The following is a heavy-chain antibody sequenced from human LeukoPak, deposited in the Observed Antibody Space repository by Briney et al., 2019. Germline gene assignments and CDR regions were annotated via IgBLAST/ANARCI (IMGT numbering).Heavy chain of an antibody. CDR2: IYYSGST. V-gene: IGHV4-59*01. Sequence: SETLSLTCTVSGGSISRYYWSWIRQPPGKGLEWIGYIYYSGSTNYNPSLKSRVTISVDTSKNQFSLKLSSVTAADTAVYYCARGNYYDSSGYYYINWFDPWGQGTLVTVSS. CDR1: GGSISRYY. D-gene: IGHD3-22*01. CDR3: ARGNYYDSSGYYYINWFDP. J-gene: IGHJ5*02.